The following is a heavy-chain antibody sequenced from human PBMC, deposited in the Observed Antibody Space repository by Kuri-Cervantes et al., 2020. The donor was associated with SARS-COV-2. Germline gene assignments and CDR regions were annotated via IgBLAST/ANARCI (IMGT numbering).Heavy chain of an antibody. J-gene: IGHJ6*02. D-gene: IGHD5-12*01. CDR1: GYTFTSYA. V-gene: IGHV1-3*01. Sequence: GGSLRLSCKASGYTFTSYAMHWVRQAPGQRLEWMGWINAGNGNTKYSQKFQGRVTITRDTSASTAYMELSSLRSEDTAVYYCASEGLDIVATDDPYYYYGMDVWGQGTTATVSS. CDR2: INAGNGNT. CDR3: ASEGLDIVATDDPYYYYGMDV.